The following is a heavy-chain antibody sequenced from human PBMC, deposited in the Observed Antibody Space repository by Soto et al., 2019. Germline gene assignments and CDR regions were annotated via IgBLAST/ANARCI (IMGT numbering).Heavy chain of an antibody. CDR3: ARITTGIAAAVESLGWFDP. V-gene: IGHV1-69*01. J-gene: IGHJ5*02. Sequence: QVQLVQSGAEVKKPGSSVKVSCKASGGTLSSYAISWVRQAPGQGLEWMGGIIPIFGTANYAQKFQGRVTITADESTSTAYMELSSLRSEDTAVYYCARITTGIAAAVESLGWFDPWGQGTLVTVSS. CDR2: IIPIFGTA. D-gene: IGHD6-13*01. CDR1: GGTLSSYA.